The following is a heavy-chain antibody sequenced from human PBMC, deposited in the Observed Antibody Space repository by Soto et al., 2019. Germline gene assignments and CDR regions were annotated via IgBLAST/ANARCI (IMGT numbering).Heavy chain of an antibody. V-gene: IGHV1-18*04. D-gene: IGHD6-6*01. CDR3: ARDMGQLVPYYYYYGMDV. CDR1: GYTFTSYG. CDR2: ISAYNGNT. J-gene: IGHJ6*02. Sequence: ASVKVSCKASGYTFTSYGISWVRQAPGQGLEWMGWISAYNGNTNYAQKLQGRVTMTTDTSTSTAYMELRSLRSDDTAVYYCARDMGQLVPYYYYYGMDVWGQGTTVTVSS.